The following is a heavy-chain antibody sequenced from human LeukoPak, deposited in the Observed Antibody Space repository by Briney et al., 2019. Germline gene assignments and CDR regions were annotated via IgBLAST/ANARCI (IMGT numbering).Heavy chain of an antibody. CDR3: AKEDSAGGPNWFDP. CDR2: ISGSGDTA. V-gene: IGHV3-23*01. J-gene: IGHJ5*02. Sequence: GGSLRLSCAASGFTFSSHEMNWVRQAPGKGLEWVSAISGSGDTANYADSVKGRFTISRDNSKNTLYVQMNSLRAEDTAVYYCAKEDSAGGPNWFDPWGQGTLVTVSS. CDR1: GFTFSSHE. D-gene: IGHD3-16*01.